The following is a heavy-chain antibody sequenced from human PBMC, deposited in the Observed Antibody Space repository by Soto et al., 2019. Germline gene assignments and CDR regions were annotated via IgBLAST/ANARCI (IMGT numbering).Heavy chain of an antibody. CDR3: GRVVTPPWCHY. CDR2: ISAYNGDT. Sequence: QVQLVQSGAEVKKPGASVKVSCKASGYTFTSYGISWVRQAPGQGLEWMGWISAYNGDTNYAQKLQGRVTVTTDTPAHTADMGLGRRSSGDAGVYSCGRVVTPPWCHYWGQGTLVTVSS. J-gene: IGHJ4*02. CDR1: GYTFTSYG. D-gene: IGHD2-15*01. V-gene: IGHV1-18*01.